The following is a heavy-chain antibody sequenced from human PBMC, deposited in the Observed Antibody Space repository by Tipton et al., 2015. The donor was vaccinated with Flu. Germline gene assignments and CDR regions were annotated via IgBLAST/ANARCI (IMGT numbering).Heavy chain of an antibody. Sequence: SVRGRFIISRDNAKNSLYLQMSSLRAEDTAVYYCARGDCTNGVCYTYSYPGMDVWGQGTTVTVSS. D-gene: IGHD2-8*01. CDR3: ARGDCTNGVCYTYSYPGMDV. V-gene: IGHV3-21*04. J-gene: IGHJ6*02.